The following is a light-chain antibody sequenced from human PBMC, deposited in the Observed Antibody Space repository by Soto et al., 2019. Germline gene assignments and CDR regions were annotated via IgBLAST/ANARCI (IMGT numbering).Light chain of an antibody. CDR1: SSDVGTYNY. CDR3: AAWDDTLSVWV. J-gene: IGLJ3*02. CDR2: DVS. V-gene: IGLV2-11*01. Sequence: QSVLTQPRSVSGPPGQSVSISCSGTSSDVGTYNYVSWYQQHPGKAPKLMIYDVSKRPSGVPDRFSGSKSGNTASLTISGLQAEDEADYYCAAWDDTLSVWVFGGGTKLTVL.